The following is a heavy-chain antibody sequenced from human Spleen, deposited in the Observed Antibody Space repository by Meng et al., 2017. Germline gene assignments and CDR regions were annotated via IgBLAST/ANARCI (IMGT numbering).Heavy chain of an antibody. D-gene: IGHD3-9*01. V-gene: IGHV1-2*06. Sequence: ASVKVSCKTSGYTFTGYYIHWVRQAPGQGLEWMGRINPKSGATNYAQRFQDRVTMTRDTSINTAYMELNRLISDDTAVYYCARGSIKGDNWFDPWGQGTLVTSPQ. CDR3: ARGSIKGDNWFDP. CDR2: INPKSGAT. J-gene: IGHJ5*02. CDR1: GYTFTGYY.